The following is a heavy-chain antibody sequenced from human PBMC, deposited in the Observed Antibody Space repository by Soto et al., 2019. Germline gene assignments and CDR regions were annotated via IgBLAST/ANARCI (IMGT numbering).Heavy chain of an antibody. CDR3: ARKVYGDYLGGNWFDP. CDR2: ISHDGHA. V-gene: IGHV4-39*01. Sequence: SETLSLSCSILGDSISYTLCYWGWVPKSPEKGLEWIGSISHDGHAYYNPSLKSRVTLFADTSRNQFSLTMKSVTVADKALYFCARKVYGDYLGGNWFDPWGQGALVTVSS. J-gene: IGHJ5*02. D-gene: IGHD4-17*01. CDR1: GDSISYTLCY.